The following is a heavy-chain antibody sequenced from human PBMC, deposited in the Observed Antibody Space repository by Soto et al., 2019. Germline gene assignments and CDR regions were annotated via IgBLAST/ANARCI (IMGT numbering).Heavy chain of an antibody. CDR3: AILDPGTRVDY. CDR2: IYRTGST. Sequence: QVQLQESGPGLVKPSGTLSLTCAVSGASFTSNDWWTWVRQPPGRGLVWIWEIYRTGSTNYNPSLMSRVSTSRNKSENQSSLKVTSLPAANTAVYYGAILDPGTRVDYWGQVTLLTLSS. CDR1: GASFTSNDW. D-gene: IGHD1-7*01. J-gene: IGHJ4*02. V-gene: IGHV4-4*02.